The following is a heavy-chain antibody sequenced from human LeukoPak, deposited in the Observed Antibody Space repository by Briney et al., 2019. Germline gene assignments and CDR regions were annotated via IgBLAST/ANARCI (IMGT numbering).Heavy chain of an antibody. D-gene: IGHD2-15*01. J-gene: IGHJ4*02. V-gene: IGHV3-48*03. CDR1: GFTFSNYE. CDR3: ARVGRGYCSSH. CDR2: ISTSGGRT. Sequence: PGGSLRLSCAAFGFTFSNYEMNWVRQAPGKGLEWLSYISTSGGRTNYAESVKGRFTISRDNAKNSLYLQMNSLTVEDTAIYFCARVGRGYCSSHWGQGTLVTVSS.